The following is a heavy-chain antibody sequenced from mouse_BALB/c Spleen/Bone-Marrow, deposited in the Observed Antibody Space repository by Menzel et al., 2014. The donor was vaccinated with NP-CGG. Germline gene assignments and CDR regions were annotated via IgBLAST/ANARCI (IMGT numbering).Heavy chain of an antibody. CDR1: LYTLTSYT. J-gene: IGHJ2*01. CDR2: IIPSSGYT. CDR3: ARCRNYDDVDY. Sequence: VHLLQPAAELARLGASVKRSCKASLYTLTSYTMHWVKHRPGPGLDWIGYIIPSSGYTNYNQKFKDKPTLTAYNSSNTAYMELRSLTSEDSEVYDCARCRNYDDVDYWGQGTTLTVSS. V-gene: IGHV1-4*01. D-gene: IGHD2-4*01.